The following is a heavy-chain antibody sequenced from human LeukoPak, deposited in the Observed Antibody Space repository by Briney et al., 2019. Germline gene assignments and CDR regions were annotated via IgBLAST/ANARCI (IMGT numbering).Heavy chain of an antibody. D-gene: IGHD5-18*01. V-gene: IGHV4-39*01. CDR3: ARQGGYSYGYFDY. CDR2: IYYSGST. Sequence: SETLSLTCTVSGGSISSSSYYWGWIRQPPGKGLEWIGSIYYSGSTYYNPSLRSRVTISVDTSKNQFSLKLSSVTAADTAVYYRARQGGYSYGYFDYWGQGTLVTVSS. J-gene: IGHJ4*02. CDR1: GGSISSSSYY.